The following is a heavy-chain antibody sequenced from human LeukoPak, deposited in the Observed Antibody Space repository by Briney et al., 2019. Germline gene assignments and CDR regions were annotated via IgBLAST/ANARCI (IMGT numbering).Heavy chain of an antibody. CDR1: GYTFTGYY. D-gene: IGHD6-6*01. CDR2: INPSGGST. V-gene: IGHV1-46*01. Sequence: ASVKVSCKASGYTFTGYYMHWVRQAPGQGLEWMGIINPSGGSTSYAQKFQGRVTMTRDTSTSTVYMELSSLRSEDTAVYYCARDQRIAAPPDYWGQGTLVTVSS. CDR3: ARDQRIAAPPDY. J-gene: IGHJ4*02.